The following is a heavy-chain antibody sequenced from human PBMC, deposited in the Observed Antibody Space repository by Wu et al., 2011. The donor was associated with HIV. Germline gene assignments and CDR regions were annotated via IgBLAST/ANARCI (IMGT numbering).Heavy chain of an antibody. V-gene: IGHV1-18*01. J-gene: IGHJ4*02. Sequence: QVQLMQSGAEVRKPGASVKVSCKVSGFTFSSYGFTWVRQAPGQGLEWLGWISAYNGDIEYTQNLQGRVTMTTDTSTTTAYLELRSLRSDDTAVYYCARDPPGYPYYFDYWGQGTLVTVSS. CDR3: ARDPPGYPYYFDY. D-gene: IGHD5-12*01. CDR2: ISAYNGDI. CDR1: GFTFSSYG.